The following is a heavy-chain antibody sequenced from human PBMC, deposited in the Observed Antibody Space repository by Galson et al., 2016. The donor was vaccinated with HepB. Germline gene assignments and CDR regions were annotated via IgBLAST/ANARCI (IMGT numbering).Heavy chain of an antibody. CDR2: IYPRDSDT. V-gene: IGHV5-51*01. J-gene: IGHJ4*02. CDR1: GYSFTNYW. CDR3: ARTTTVTTFDY. D-gene: IGHD4-17*01. Sequence: QSGAEVKKPGESLKISCKGSGYSFTNYWIGWVRQMPGKGLEWMGIIYPRDSDTRYSPSFQGQVTISADTSISTAYLQWSSLKASDTALYYCARTTTVTTFDYWGQGTLVTVSS.